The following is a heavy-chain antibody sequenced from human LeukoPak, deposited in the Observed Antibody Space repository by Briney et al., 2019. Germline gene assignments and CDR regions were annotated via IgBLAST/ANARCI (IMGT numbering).Heavy chain of an antibody. Sequence: GGSLRLSCAASGFTFSSYSMNWVRQAPGKGLEWVSGISGNGGSTYYADSVQGRFTISRDNSKNTLYLQMNSLRAEDTAVYYCAKGYNKFDYWGQGTLVTVSS. J-gene: IGHJ4*02. CDR1: GFTFSSYS. CDR3: AKGYNKFDY. D-gene: IGHD3-10*01. V-gene: IGHV3-23*01. CDR2: ISGNGGST.